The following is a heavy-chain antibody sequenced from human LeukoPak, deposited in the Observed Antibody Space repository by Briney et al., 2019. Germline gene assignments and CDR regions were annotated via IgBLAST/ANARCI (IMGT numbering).Heavy chain of an antibody. D-gene: IGHD5-12*01. CDR3: ARDSTLRHFDY. J-gene: IGHJ4*02. CDR2: IWYDGSNK. Sequence: PGTSLRLSCAASGSTFSGYAMHWVRQAPGKGLEWVALIWYDGSNKYYADSVKGRFSISRDSSKKTLYLQMNSLRAEDTAVYYCARDSTLRHFDYWGQGTLVTVSP. CDR1: GSTFSGYA. V-gene: IGHV3-33*01.